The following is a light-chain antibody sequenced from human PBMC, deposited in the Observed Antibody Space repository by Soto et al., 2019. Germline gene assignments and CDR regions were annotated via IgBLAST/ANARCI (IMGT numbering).Light chain of an antibody. Sequence: QSALTQPASVSGSPGQSITISCTGTSSDVGSDNLVSWYQQHPGKAPKLMIYEGSKRPSGVSNRFSGSKSGNTASLTISGLQAEDEADYHCSSYSSSGTLFVFGTGTKLTVL. CDR2: EGS. V-gene: IGLV2-14*02. CDR1: SSDVGSDNL. CDR3: SSYSSSGTLFV. J-gene: IGLJ1*01.